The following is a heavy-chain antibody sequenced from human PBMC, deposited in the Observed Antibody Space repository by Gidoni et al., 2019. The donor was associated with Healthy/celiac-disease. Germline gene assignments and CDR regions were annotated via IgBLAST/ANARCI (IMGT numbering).Heavy chain of an antibody. Sequence: QVQLVESGGGVVQPGRSLRLSCAASGFTFSTYAMHWVRQAPGKGLEWVAFISYDGSNKYYADSVKGRFTISRDNSKNTLYLQMNSLRAEDTAVYYCAREGGLRGSLGRLRAFDIWGQGTMVTVSS. D-gene: IGHD1-26*01. CDR3: AREGGLRGSLGRLRAFDI. J-gene: IGHJ3*02. V-gene: IGHV3-30-3*01. CDR1: GFTFSTYA. CDR2: ISYDGSNK.